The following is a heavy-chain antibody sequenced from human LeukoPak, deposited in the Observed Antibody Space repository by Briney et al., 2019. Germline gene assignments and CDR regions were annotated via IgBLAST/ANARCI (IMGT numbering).Heavy chain of an antibody. CDR2: INPSGGGT. V-gene: IGHV1-46*01. Sequence: ASVKVSCKASGYTFTSYYLHWVRQAPGQGLEWVALINPSGGGTSDAQKFQGRVTMTRDTSTSTVYMELSSLRSEDTAVYYCARGSCGGDCYSVDYWGQGTLVTVSS. CDR3: ARGSCGGDCYSVDY. CDR1: GYTFTSYY. J-gene: IGHJ4*02. D-gene: IGHD2-21*01.